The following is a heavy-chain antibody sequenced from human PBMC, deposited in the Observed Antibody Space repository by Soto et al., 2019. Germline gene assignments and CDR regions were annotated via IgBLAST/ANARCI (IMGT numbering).Heavy chain of an antibody. D-gene: IGHD5-12*01. CDR3: VSDEGSGYIVSTIPFDY. V-gene: IGHV3-30*03. CDR2: ISYDGGDQ. Sequence: QGQLVESGGGVVQPTKSLRLSYAASGFGFDAYAMHWVRQAPGKGLEWVAVISYDGGDQFYAESVKGRFTVSRDNSKNTLFLQMNSLRVEDTALYYCVSDEGSGYIVSTIPFDYWGQGTLVTVSS. J-gene: IGHJ4*02. CDR1: GFGFDAYA.